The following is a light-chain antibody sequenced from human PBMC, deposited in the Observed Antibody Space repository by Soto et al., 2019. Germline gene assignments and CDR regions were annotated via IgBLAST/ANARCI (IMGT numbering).Light chain of an antibody. CDR1: SSDVGNYNL. J-gene: IGLJ1*01. CDR2: EVS. Sequence: QSALTQPASVSGSPGQSITISCSGTSSDVGNYNLVSWYQRHPGKAPKLMIFEVSKWPSGVSHRFSGSKSGNTASLTISGLQADDEADYFCCSYAGDNTYVCGTETKLTVL. CDR3: CSYAGDNTYV. V-gene: IGLV2-23*02.